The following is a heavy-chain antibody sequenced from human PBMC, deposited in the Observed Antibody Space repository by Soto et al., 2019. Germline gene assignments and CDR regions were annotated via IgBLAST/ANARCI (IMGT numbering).Heavy chain of an antibody. CDR2: ISAYNGNT. V-gene: IGHV1-18*01. CDR1: GYTFTSYG. J-gene: IGHJ5*02. CDR3: ARDHCSGGSCYPGKWFDP. Sequence: GASVKVSCKASGYTFTSYGISWVRQAPGQGLEWMGWISAYNGNTNYAQKLQGRVTMTTDTSTSTAYMELRSLRSDDTAVYYCARDHCSGGSCYPGKWFDPWGQGTLVTVSS. D-gene: IGHD2-15*01.